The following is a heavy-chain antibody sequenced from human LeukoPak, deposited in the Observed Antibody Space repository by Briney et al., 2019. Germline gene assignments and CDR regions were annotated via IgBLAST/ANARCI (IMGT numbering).Heavy chain of an antibody. CDR1: GGSFSGYY. D-gene: IGHD1-26*01. CDR3: ARASPLGATTFGFDY. Sequence: PSETLSLTCAVYGGSFSGYYWSWIRQPPGKGLEWIGEINHSGSTNYNPSLKSRVTISVDTSKNQFSLKLSSVTAADTAVYYCARASPLGATTFGFDYWGQGTLVTVSS. J-gene: IGHJ4*02. CDR2: INHSGST. V-gene: IGHV4-34*01.